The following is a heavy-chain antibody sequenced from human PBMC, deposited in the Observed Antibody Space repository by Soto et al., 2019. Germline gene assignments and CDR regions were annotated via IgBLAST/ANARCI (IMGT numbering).Heavy chain of an antibody. D-gene: IGHD6-13*01. V-gene: IGHV1-69*13. J-gene: IGHJ6*02. CDR3: ARPLRGGQSSSWYEEEYYYYYGMDV. CDR2: IIPIFGTA. CDR1: GGTFSSYA. Sequence: GASVKVSCKASGGTFSSYAISWVRQAPGQGLEWMGGIIPIFGTANYAQKFQGRVTITADESTSTAYMELSSLRSEDTAVYYCARPLRGGQSSSWYEEEYYYYYGMDVWGQGTTVTVSS.